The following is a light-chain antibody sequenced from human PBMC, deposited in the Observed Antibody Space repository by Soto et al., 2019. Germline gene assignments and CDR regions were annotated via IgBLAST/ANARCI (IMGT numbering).Light chain of an antibody. V-gene: IGLV2-14*01. Sequence: QSALTQPASVSGSPGQSITISCTGTSSDVGAYNYVSWYQQYPGKAPKLMIYGVTNRPSGVSNRFSGFKTGNTASLTISGLQAEDEADYYCFSHRGGDSHVFGTGTKVTVL. J-gene: IGLJ1*01. CDR1: SSDVGAYNY. CDR3: FSHRGGDSHV. CDR2: GVT.